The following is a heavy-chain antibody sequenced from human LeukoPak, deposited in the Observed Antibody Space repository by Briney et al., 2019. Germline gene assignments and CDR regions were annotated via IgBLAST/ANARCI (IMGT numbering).Heavy chain of an antibody. Sequence: GRSLRLSCAASGFTFSNYAMHWVRQAPSQVLEWMAIIWYDGSYKYYADSVKGRFTISRDNSKNTLYLQVNSLTAEDTAVYYCARGNSDAFDIWGHGTMVTVSS. D-gene: IGHD4-23*01. CDR2: IWYDGSYK. V-gene: IGHV3-33*01. CDR1: GFTFSNYA. J-gene: IGHJ3*02. CDR3: ARGNSDAFDI.